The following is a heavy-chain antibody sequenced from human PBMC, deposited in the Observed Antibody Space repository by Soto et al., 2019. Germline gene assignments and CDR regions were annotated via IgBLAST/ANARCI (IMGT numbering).Heavy chain of an antibody. CDR3: ARDRHNNFVDP. CDR2: IYYSGST. Sequence: QVQLQESGPGLVKPSQTLSLTCTVSGASMSSGGYYWTWIRQSPGKGLEWIGYIYYSGSTYYNPSLESRVAISLDTSRSQFSLTLHSVTAADTAIDYCARDRHNNFVDPWGQGTLVTVSS. V-gene: IGHV4-31*03. J-gene: IGHJ5*02. D-gene: IGHD1-1*01. CDR1: GASMSSGGYY.